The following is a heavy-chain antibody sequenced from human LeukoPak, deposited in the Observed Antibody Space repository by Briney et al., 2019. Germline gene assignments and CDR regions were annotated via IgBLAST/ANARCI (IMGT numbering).Heavy chain of an antibody. CDR2: FYYSGST. CDR3: ARHRGSGFDY. CDR1: GGSISNYY. V-gene: IGHV4-59*08. J-gene: IGHJ4*02. D-gene: IGHD3-16*01. Sequence: SETLSLTCTVSGGSISNYYWSWIRHPPGKGLEWIGYFYYSGSTNYNPSLKSRISLSVDTSKNQISLELSSVTAADTAIYYCARHRGSGFDYWGQGTLVTVSS.